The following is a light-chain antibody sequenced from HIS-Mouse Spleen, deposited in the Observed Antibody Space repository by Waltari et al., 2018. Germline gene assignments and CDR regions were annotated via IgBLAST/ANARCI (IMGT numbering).Light chain of an antibody. Sequence: SYELTQPPSASVSPGQTARIPCSGDALPKKYAYWYQQKSGQAPVLVIYEESKRPSGIPERFSGSSSGTMATLTISGAQVEDEADYYCYSTDSSGNHRVFGGGTKLTVL. J-gene: IGLJ2*01. V-gene: IGLV3-10*01. CDR2: EES. CDR3: YSTDSSGNHRV. CDR1: ALPKKY.